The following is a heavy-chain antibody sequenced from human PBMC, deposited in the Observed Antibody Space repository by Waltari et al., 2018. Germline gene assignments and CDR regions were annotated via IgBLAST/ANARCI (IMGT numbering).Heavy chain of an antibody. CDR1: GFTFSSYA. Sequence: QVQLVESGGGVVQPGRSLRLSCAASGFTFSSYAMHWVRQAPGKGLEWVAVISYDGRNKYYGDSVKGRFTISRDNSKNTLYLQMNSLRAEDTAVYYCARDFIAAAGYYYMDVWGKGTTVTVSS. V-gene: IGHV3-30*04. CDR2: ISYDGRNK. J-gene: IGHJ6*03. CDR3: ARDFIAAAGYYYMDV. D-gene: IGHD6-13*01.